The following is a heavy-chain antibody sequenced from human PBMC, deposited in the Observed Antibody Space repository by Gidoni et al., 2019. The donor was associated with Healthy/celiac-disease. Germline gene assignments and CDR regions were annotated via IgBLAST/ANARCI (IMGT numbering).Heavy chain of an antibody. CDR1: GGPFRGYY. Sequence: VPLEQWGAGMLEPSETLSLTRALHGGPFRGYYWSWIRQSPGKGREWIGAISQSGSTNYNPSLKSRGTISVDTSKNQFSLKLTSMTAADAALYDWSRGQRVKQRGFDPWGQGTLVTVSS. CDR2: ISQSGST. CDR3: SRGQRVKQRGFDP. V-gene: IGHV4-34*01. J-gene: IGHJ5*02. D-gene: IGHD6-25*01.